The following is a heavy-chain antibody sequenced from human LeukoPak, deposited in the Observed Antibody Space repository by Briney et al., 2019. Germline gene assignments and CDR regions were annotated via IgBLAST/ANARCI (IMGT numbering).Heavy chain of an antibody. V-gene: IGHV3-21*01. Sequence: GGSLRLSCAASGFTFSSYNMNWVRQAPGKGLEWVSSISGSSSYIYYADSVKGRFTISRDNNKNSLYLQMNSLRAEDTAVYYCATSGYSSSWYFGWGQGTLVTVSS. D-gene: IGHD6-13*01. CDR2: ISGSSSYI. J-gene: IGHJ4*02. CDR1: GFTFSSYN. CDR3: ATSGYSSSWYFG.